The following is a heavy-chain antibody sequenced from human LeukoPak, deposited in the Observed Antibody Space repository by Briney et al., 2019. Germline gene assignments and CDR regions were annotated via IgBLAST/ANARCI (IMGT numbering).Heavy chain of an antibody. CDR2: TYYRSKWYN. CDR1: GDSVSSNSAA. J-gene: IGHJ6*03. Sequence: SQTLSLTCAISGDSVSSNSAAWHWIRQSPSRGLEWLGRTYYRSKWYNDYAVSVKSRITINPDTSKNKLSLQLNSVTPEDTAVYYCARARVQSRWYYYYMDVWGKGTTVTVSS. V-gene: IGHV6-1*01. CDR3: ARARVQSRWYYYYMDV. D-gene: IGHD6-13*01.